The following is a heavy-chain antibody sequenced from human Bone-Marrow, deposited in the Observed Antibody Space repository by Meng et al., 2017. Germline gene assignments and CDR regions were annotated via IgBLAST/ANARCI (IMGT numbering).Heavy chain of an antibody. CDR3: ARGPTTMAHDFDY. D-gene: IGHD4-11*01. J-gene: IGHJ4*02. Sequence: QVQLQPWGAGLLKPSETLSLTCVVSGGSFSDYYWGWIRQPPGKGLEWIGEINHSGSTNYNPSLESRATISVDTSQNNLSLQLSSVTAADSAVYYCARGPTTMAHDFDYWGQGTLVTVSS. V-gene: IGHV4-34*01. CDR1: GGSFSDYY. CDR2: INHSGST.